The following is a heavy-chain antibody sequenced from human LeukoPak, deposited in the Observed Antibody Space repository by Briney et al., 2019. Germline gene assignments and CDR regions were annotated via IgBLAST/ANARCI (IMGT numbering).Heavy chain of an antibody. CDR1: GFTFINAW. CDR2: IKAKAHGGTI. D-gene: IGHD1-26*01. J-gene: IGHJ4*02. V-gene: IGHV3-15*01. Sequence: GGSLRLSCAASGFTFINAWMAWVRQAPGKGLEWVGRIKAKAHGGTIEYAAPVKGRFTISRDDSKNTLYLQMNSLKAEDTAVYYCTTDGVGVEGATYDNWGQGTLVSVSS. CDR3: TTDGVGVEGATYDN.